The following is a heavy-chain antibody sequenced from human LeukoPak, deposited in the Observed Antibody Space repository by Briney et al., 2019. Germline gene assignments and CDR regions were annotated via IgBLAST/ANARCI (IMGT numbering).Heavy chain of an antibody. D-gene: IGHD6-13*01. CDR3: ARDRQQLGFDY. Sequence: PGGSLRLSCAASGFTCSSYAMHWVRQAPGKGLEWLAVISYDGSNKYYADSVKGRFTISRDNSKNTLYLQMNSLRAEDTAVYYCARDRQQLGFDYWGQGTLVTVSS. V-gene: IGHV3-30-3*01. J-gene: IGHJ4*02. CDR1: GFTCSSYA. CDR2: ISYDGSNK.